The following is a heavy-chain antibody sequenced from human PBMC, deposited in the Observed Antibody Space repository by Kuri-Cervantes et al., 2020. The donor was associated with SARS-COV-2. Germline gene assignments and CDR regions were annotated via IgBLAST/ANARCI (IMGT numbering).Heavy chain of an antibody. CDR2: IYYSGST. D-gene: IGHD3-10*02. CDR1: GGSISSYY. J-gene: IGHJ4*01. V-gene: IGHV4-59*01. CDR3: ATIFGEFDY. Sequence: ESLKISCTVSGGSISSYYWSWIRQPPGKGLEWIGYIYYSGSTNYNPSLKSRVTISVDTSKNQFSLKLSSVTAADTAVYYCATIFGEFDYWGHGTLVTVSS.